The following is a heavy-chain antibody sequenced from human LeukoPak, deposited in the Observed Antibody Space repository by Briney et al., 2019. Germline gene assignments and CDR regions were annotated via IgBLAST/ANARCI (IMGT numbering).Heavy chain of an antibody. CDR1: GFTVSSNY. D-gene: IGHD2/OR15-2a*01. CDR2: ISSSSSYI. CDR3: VSVQRTTGRLFGDWYFDL. Sequence: NTGGSLRLSCAASGFTVSSNYMSWVRQAPGKGLEWVSSISSSSSYIYYADSVKGRFTISRDNAKNSLYLQMNSLRAEDTAVYYCVSVQRTTGRLFGDWYFDLWGRGTLVTVSS. V-gene: IGHV3-21*01. J-gene: IGHJ2*01.